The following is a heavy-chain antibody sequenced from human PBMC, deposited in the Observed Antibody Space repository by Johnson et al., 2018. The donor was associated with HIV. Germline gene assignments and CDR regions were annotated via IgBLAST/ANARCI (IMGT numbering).Heavy chain of an antibody. CDR2: ISYDGSNK. J-gene: IGHJ3*02. CDR3: AREDTRGAFDI. CDR1: GFTFSSYA. D-gene: IGHD5-18*01. Sequence: HVQLVESGGGVVQPGRSLRLSCAASGFTFSSYAMHWVRQAPGKGLEWVAVISYDGSNKYYADSVKGRFTISRDNSKNTLYLQMNSLRAEDTAVYYCAREDTRGAFDIWGQGTMVTVSS. V-gene: IGHV3-30-3*01.